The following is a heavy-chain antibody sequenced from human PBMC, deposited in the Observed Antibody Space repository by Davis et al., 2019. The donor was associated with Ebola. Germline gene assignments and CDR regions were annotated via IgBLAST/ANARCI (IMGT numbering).Heavy chain of an antibody. D-gene: IGHD3-3*01. CDR3: ARDRGSYDFWSGYYIYGMDV. Sequence: GESLKISCAASGFTFSSYGMHWVRQAPGKGLEWVAFIWYDGSNKYYADSVKGRFTISRDNSKNTLYLQMNSLRAEDTSVYYCARDRGSYDFWSGYYIYGMDVWGKGTTVTVSS. CDR1: GFTFSSYG. CDR2: IWYDGSNK. V-gene: IGHV3-33*01. J-gene: IGHJ6*04.